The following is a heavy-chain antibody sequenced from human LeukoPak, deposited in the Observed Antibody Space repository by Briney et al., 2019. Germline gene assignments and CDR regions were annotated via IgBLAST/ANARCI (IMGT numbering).Heavy chain of an antibody. D-gene: IGHD6-25*01. CDR1: GGSISSYY. CDR3: ASSANPTKFDY. Sequence: SETLSLTCTVSGGSISSYYWSWIRQPAGKGLEWIGRIYTSGSTNYNPSLKSRVTISVDTSKNQFSLKLSSVTAADTAVYYCASSANPTKFDYWGQGTLVTVSS. J-gene: IGHJ4*02. V-gene: IGHV4-4*07. CDR2: IYTSGST.